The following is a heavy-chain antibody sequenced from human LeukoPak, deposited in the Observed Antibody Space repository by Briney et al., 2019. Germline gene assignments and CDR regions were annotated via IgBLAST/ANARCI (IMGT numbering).Heavy chain of an antibody. V-gene: IGHV4-59*12. J-gene: IGHJ6*02. CDR1: GGSISSYY. CDR2: IYYSGTT. CDR3: ARGVEELSAMDV. D-gene: IGHD2/OR15-2a*01. Sequence: SETLSLTCTVSGGSISSYYWSWIRQPPGKGLEWIGNIYYSGTTYYNPSLKSRVTISADTSRDQFSLKLSSVTAADTAVYYCARGVEELSAMDVWGQGTTVTVSS.